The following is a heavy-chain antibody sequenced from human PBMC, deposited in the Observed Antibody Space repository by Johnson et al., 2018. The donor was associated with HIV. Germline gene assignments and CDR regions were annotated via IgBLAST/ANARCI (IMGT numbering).Heavy chain of an antibody. Sequence: VQLVESGGGLVQPGGSLRLSCAASGFIFSSYDMHWVRQATGKGLEWVSGIGSSGDTYYPGSVKGRFTVSRTNAKNSFHLQMNSLRAGDTAVYYCARAGDYDVWGQGTVVTVSS. CDR1: GFIFSSYD. CDR3: ARAGDYDV. D-gene: IGHD3-16*01. J-gene: IGHJ3*01. V-gene: IGHV3-13*01. CDR2: IGSSGDT.